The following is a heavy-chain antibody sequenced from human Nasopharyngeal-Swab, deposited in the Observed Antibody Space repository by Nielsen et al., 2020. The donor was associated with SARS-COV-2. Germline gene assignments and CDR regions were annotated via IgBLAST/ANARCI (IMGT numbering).Heavy chain of an antibody. Sequence: PGKGLEWIGYIYYSGSTKYNPSLKSRVTISVDTSKNQFSLKLSSVTAADTAVYYCARGYCSGGSCYRYYYYGMDVWGQGTTVTVSS. CDR2: IYYSGST. CDR3: ARGYCSGGSCYRYYYYGMDV. V-gene: IGHV4-59*13. D-gene: IGHD2-15*01. J-gene: IGHJ6*02.